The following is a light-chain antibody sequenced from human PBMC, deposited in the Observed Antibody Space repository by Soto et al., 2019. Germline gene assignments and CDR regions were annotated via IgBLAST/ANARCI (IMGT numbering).Light chain of an antibody. CDR2: EVS. V-gene: IGLV2-14*01. Sequence: QSVLTQPASVSGSPGQSITISCTGTSSDVGAYNYVSWYQQHPGKAPKLMIFEVSDRPSGVSNRFSGSKSGNTASLTNSGLEAEDEADYYCSSYTSSNTLVFGGGTKLTVL. CDR1: SSDVGAYNY. J-gene: IGLJ2*01. CDR3: SSYTSSNTLV.